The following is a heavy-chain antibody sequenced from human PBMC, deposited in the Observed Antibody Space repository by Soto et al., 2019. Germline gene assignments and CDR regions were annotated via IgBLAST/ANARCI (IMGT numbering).Heavy chain of an antibody. J-gene: IGHJ6*02. CDR3: ARSHGSSTSLEIYYYYYYGMDV. D-gene: IGHD2-2*01. V-gene: IGHV1-69*01. CDR2: IIPIPGTA. Sequence: QVQLVQSGAEVKKPGSSVKVSCKASGGTFGSYAISWVRQAPGQGLEWMGGIIPIPGTANYAQKFQGRVTIAADESTSTAYRELSSLRSQDTAVYYCARSHGSSTSLEIYYYYYYGMDVWGQGTTVTVSS. CDR1: GGTFGSYA.